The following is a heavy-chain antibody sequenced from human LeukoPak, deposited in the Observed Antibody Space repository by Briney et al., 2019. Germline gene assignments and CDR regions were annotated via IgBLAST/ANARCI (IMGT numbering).Heavy chain of an antibody. D-gene: IGHD3-22*01. CDR3: AKARSSGLFSCVDY. J-gene: IGHJ4*02. CDR1: GFTFSSYA. CDR2: ISGSGGST. V-gene: IGHV3-23*01. Sequence: GGSLRLSCAASGFTFSSYAMSWVRQAPGKGLEWVSAISGSGGSTYYADSVKGRFTISRDNSKNTLYLQMNSLRAEDTAVYYCAKARSSGLFSCVDYWGQGTLVTVSS.